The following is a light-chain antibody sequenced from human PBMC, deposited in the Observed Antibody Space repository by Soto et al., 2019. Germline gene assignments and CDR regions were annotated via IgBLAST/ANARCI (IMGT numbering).Light chain of an antibody. Sequence: DIQLTQSPSFLSASVGDRVTITCRASQGISSYLAWYQQKPGKAPKLLIYTASTLQSGVPSSFSGSGSGTEIPITNSSLLHEDVGTYFWQELSSSQLTFDGGTKVEIK. CDR3: QELSSSQLT. CDR2: TAS. V-gene: IGKV1-9*01. J-gene: IGKJ4*01. CDR1: QGISSY.